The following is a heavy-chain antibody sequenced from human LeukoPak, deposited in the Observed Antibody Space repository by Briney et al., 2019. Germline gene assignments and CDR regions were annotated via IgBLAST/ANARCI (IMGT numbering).Heavy chain of an antibody. V-gene: IGHV1-18*01. CDR1: GYTFTSYG. J-gene: IGHJ4*02. Sequence: ASVTVSCKASGYTFTSYGISWVRQAPGQGLEWMGWISAYNGNTNYAQKLQGRVTMTTDTSTSTAYMELRSLRSDDTAVYYCARGGEWELLPGDFDYWGQGTLVTVSS. D-gene: IGHD1-26*01. CDR2: ISAYNGNT. CDR3: ARGGEWELLPGDFDY.